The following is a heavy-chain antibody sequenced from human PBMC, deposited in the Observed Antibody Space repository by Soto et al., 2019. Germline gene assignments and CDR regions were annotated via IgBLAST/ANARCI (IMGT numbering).Heavy chain of an antibody. CDR2: ISYDGSNK. Sequence: GLTLRLSCPPSAFTFSRYGIHWASPDPGKGLEWVAVISYDGSNKYYADSVKGRFSISRDNSKNTLYLQMNSLRAEDTAVYYCAKVKYDSGSYYSDYWGKGTLVTVSS. CDR1: AFTFSRYG. V-gene: IGHV3-30*18. D-gene: IGHD1-26*01. J-gene: IGHJ4*02. CDR3: AKVKYDSGSYYSDY.